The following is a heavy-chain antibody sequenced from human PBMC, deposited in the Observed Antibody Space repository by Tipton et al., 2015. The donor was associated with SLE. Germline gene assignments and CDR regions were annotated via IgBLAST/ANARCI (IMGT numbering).Heavy chain of an antibody. CDR1: GFTFDDYA. CDR2: VTWNSDSI. V-gene: IGHV3-9*01. CDR3: AREASTEAFDY. Sequence: SLRLSCAASGFTFDDYAMHWVRQVPGKGLEWVSGVTWNSDSIDYADSVKGRFAISRDNAKSSLYLQMNSLRVEDTALYYCAREASTEAFDYWGQGALVTVSS. J-gene: IGHJ4*02.